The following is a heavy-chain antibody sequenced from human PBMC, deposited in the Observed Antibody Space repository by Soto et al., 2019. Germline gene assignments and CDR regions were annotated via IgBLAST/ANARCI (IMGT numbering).Heavy chain of an antibody. Sequence: QVQVVESGGGVVQPGKSLRLSCAASGFIFSSYVMHWVRQAPGKGLEWLAVISYDGNNKYYADSVKGRCTISRDNSDNTLFLQLHSLRRDDTAVYDCARDTGNDFWGGLTPLDPWCSGLLVTGSS. D-gene: IGHD3-3*01. CDR3: ARDTGNDFWGGLTPLDP. J-gene: IGHJ5*02. CDR2: ISYDGNNK. V-gene: IGHV3-30-3*01. CDR1: GFIFSSYV.